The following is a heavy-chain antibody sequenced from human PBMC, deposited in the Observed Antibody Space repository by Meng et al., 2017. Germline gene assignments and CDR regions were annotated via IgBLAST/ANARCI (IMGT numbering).Heavy chain of an antibody. V-gene: IGHV3-33*01. CDR2: IWYDGSNK. D-gene: IGHD1-26*01. CDR3: AREGWELRDAFDI. Sequence: VQVVALGGGVGQPVRSLRLSCAASGFTFSSYGMHWVRQAPGKGLEWVAVIWYDGSNKYYADSVKGRFTISRENSKNTLYLQMNSLRAEDTAVYYCAREGWELRDAFDIWGQGTMVTVSS. CDR1: GFTFSSYG. J-gene: IGHJ3*02.